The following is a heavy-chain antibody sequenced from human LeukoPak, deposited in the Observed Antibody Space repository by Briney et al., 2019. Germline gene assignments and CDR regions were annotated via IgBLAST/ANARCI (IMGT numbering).Heavy chain of an antibody. J-gene: IGHJ4*02. CDR2: IWYDGSNK. CDR1: GFTFSSYG. CDR3: ARDGNGDSAWGGFDY. V-gene: IGHV3-33*01. Sequence: GRSLRLSCAASGFTFSSYGMHWVRQAPGKGLEWVAVIWYDGSNKYYADSVKSRFTISRDNSKNTLYLQMNSLRAEDTAVYYCARDGNGDSAWGGFDYWGQGTLVTVSS. D-gene: IGHD4-17*01.